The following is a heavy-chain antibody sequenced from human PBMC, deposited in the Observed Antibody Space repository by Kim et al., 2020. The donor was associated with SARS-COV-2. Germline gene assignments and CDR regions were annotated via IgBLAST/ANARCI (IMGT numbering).Heavy chain of an antibody. J-gene: IGHJ6*02. CDR1: GFTFGDYA. Sequence: GGSLRLSCTASGFTFGDYAMSWFRQAPGKGLEWVGFIRSKAYGGTTEYAASVKGRFTISRDDSKSIAYLQMNSLKTEDTAVYYCTRLDAYGDYPYYYYGMDVWGQGTTVTVSS. CDR3: TRLDAYGDYPYYYYGMDV. CDR2: IRSKAYGGTT. V-gene: IGHV3-49*03. D-gene: IGHD4-17*01.